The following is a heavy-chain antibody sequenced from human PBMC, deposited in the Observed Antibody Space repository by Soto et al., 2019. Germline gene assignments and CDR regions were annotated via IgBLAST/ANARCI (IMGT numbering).Heavy chain of an antibody. D-gene: IGHD6-13*01. CDR3: ASVAAAGREDFDY. Sequence: GGSLRLSCAASGFTFSDHYMDWVRQAPGKGLEWVGRTRNKANSYTTEYAASVKGRFTISRDDSKNSLYLQMNSLKTEDTAVYYCASVAAAGREDFDYWGQGTLVTVSS. CDR1: GFTFSDHY. V-gene: IGHV3-72*01. J-gene: IGHJ4*02. CDR2: TRNKANSYTT.